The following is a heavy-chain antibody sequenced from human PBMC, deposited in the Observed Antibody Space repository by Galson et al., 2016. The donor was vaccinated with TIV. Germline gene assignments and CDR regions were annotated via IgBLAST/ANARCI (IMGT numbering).Heavy chain of an antibody. D-gene: IGHD4-23*01. CDR2: IWYDGTNT. J-gene: IGHJ4*02. V-gene: IGHV3-33*01. CDR3: ARAPDYGGNFGGTGETHSYYFHY. CDR1: GFTFSSFG. Sequence: SLRLSCAASGFTFSSFGMHWVRQAPGKGLEWVALIWYDGTNTYYADSVKGRFTISRDNSKNTLYVQMNSLRAEDTAVYYCARAPDYGGNFGGTGETHSYYFHYWGPGTLVTVSS.